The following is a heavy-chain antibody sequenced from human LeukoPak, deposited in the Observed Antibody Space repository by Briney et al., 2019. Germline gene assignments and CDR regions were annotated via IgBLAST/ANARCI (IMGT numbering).Heavy chain of an antibody. J-gene: IGHJ5*02. D-gene: IGHD6-19*01. CDR1: GYTFTSYG. CDR3: AREVDSSGWYGGWFDP. Sequence: ASVKVSCKASGYTFTSYGISWVRQAPGQGLEWMGWISAYNGNTNYAQKLQGRVTMTRDTSTSTVYMELSSLRSEDTAVYYCAREVDSSGWYGGWFDPWGQGTLVTVSS. CDR2: ISAYNGNT. V-gene: IGHV1-18*01.